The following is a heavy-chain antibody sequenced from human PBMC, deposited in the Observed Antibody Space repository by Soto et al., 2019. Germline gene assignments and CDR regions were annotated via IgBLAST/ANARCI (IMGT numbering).Heavy chain of an antibody. CDR2: ISYDGSNK. CDR3: AKDDGGDNWNYGSVPVGY. D-gene: IGHD1-7*01. V-gene: IGHV3-30*18. Sequence: GGSLRLSCAASGFTFSSYGMHWVRQAPGKGLEWVAVISYDGSNKYYADSVKGRFTISRDNSKNTLYLQMNSLRAEDTAVYYCAKDDGGDNWNYGSVPVGYWGQGTLVTVSS. J-gene: IGHJ4*02. CDR1: GFTFSSYG.